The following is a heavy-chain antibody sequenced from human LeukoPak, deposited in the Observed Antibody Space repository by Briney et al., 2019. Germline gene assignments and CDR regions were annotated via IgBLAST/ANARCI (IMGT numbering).Heavy chain of an antibody. CDR2: ISGTSSYR. J-gene: IGHJ5*02. V-gene: IGHV3-21*01. D-gene: IGHD3-3*01. CDR1: GFTFSRYT. CDR3: ARDASPYDSINWFDP. Sequence: KPGGSLRLSCAASGFTFSRYTMNWVRQVPGKGLEWVSSISGTSSYRYYAESVKGRFSISRDDATNSVYLQMNSLRVEDMAVYYCARDASPYDSINWFDPWGQGTLVTVSS.